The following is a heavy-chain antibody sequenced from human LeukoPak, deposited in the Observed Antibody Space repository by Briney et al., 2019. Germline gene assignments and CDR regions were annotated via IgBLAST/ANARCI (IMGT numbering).Heavy chain of an antibody. CDR2: ISGSGGST. CDR1: GVTFSSDA. J-gene: IGHJ4*02. V-gene: IGHV3-23*01. Sequence: GGSLRLSCAASGVTFSSDAMSWVRQAPGKGLEWVSAISGSGGSTYYADSVKGRFTISRDNSKNTLYLQMNNLRAEDTALYYCAKDFDSYYDSTGYGASFSYWGQGTLVTVSS. D-gene: IGHD3-22*01. CDR3: AKDFDSYYDSTGYGASFSY.